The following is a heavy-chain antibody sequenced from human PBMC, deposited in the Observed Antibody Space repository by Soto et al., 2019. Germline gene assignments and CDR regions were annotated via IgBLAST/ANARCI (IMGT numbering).Heavy chain of an antibody. Sequence: ASVKVSCKASGYTFTSYAMHWVRQAPGQRLEWMGWINAGNGNTKYSQKFQGRVTITRDTSASTAYMELNSLRVEDTAVYYCARSVVRGAPDSWGQGTLVTVSS. CDR1: GYTFTSYA. V-gene: IGHV1-3*01. D-gene: IGHD2-21*01. CDR2: INAGNGNT. CDR3: ARSVVRGAPDS. J-gene: IGHJ4*02.